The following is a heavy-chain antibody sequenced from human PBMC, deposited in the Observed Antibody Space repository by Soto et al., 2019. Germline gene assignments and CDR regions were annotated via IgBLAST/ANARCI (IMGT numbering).Heavy chain of an antibody. CDR3: ARDHYYDSSGYYRYFDY. V-gene: IGHV3-33*01. Sequence: PGGSLRLSCAASGFTFSSYGMHWVRQAPGKGLEWVAVIWYDGSNKYYADSVKGRFTISRDNPKNTLYLQMNSLRAEDTAVYYCARDHYYDSSGYYRYFDYWGQGTLVTVSS. CDR1: GFTFSSYG. CDR2: IWYDGSNK. J-gene: IGHJ4*02. D-gene: IGHD3-22*01.